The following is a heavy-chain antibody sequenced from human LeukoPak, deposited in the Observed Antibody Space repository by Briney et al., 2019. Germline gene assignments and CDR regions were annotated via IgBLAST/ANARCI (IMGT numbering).Heavy chain of an antibody. J-gene: IGHJ4*02. CDR2: ISERGGST. Sequence: GGSLRLSCVVSGISLSNYAMTWVRQAPGKGLEWVSYISERGGSTTYADSVKGRFTISRDTSLNTLYLQMNNLRAEDTAVYFCAKRGVVIRGLLVIGYHQEAYHYDFWGQGVLVTLSS. V-gene: IGHV3-23*01. CDR1: GISLSNYA. D-gene: IGHD3-10*01. CDR3: AKRGVVIRGLLVIGYHQEAYHYDF.